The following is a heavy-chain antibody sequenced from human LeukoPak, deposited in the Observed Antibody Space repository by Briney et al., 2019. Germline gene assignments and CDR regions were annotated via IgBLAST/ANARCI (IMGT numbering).Heavy chain of an antibody. CDR1: GWSFNDYY. J-gene: IGHJ5*02. D-gene: IGHD2-2*01. CDR2: INARGDT. CDR3: ARGQVPAARGYNWFDP. V-gene: IGHV4-34*01. Sequence: PSETLSLTCAVYGWSFNDYYWNWIRQPPGKGLERIGEINARGDTNYNPSLKSRVTISVDTSKKQFSLRLTSMIAADTALYYCARGQVPAARGYNWFDPWGQGTLVTVSS.